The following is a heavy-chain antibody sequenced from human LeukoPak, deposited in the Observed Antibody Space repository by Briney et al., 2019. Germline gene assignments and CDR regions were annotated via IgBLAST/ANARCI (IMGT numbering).Heavy chain of an antibody. V-gene: IGHV4-4*02. Sequence: SETLSPTCAVSGGSISGSNWWGWVRQPPGKGLEWIGEIYHSGSTNYNPSLKSRVTISVDKSKNQFSLKLSSVTAADTAVYYCAVTDWSAFDIWGQGTMVTVSS. CDR1: GGSISGSNW. CDR3: AVTDWSAFDI. J-gene: IGHJ3*02. D-gene: IGHD1-1*01. CDR2: IYHSGST.